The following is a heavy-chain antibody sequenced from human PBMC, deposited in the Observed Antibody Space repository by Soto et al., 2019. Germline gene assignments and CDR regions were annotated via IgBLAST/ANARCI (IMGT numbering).Heavy chain of an antibody. Sequence: QVQLQESGPGLVKPSETLSLTCTVSGVSMSSYYWSWIRQPPGKGLEWIGYIYYSGSTNYNPSLKSRVTISVDTSKNQFSLHLNSVTAADTAVYYCARRWGGALDYWGQGTLVTVSS. CDR3: ARRWGGALDY. CDR2: IYYSGST. V-gene: IGHV4-59*08. D-gene: IGHD3-16*01. CDR1: GVSMSSYY. J-gene: IGHJ4*02.